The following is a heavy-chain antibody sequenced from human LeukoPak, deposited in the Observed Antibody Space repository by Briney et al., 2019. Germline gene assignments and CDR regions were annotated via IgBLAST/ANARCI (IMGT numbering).Heavy chain of an antibody. V-gene: IGHV3-7*03. CDR1: GFTFSSYW. CDR2: IKQDGSEK. J-gene: IGHJ6*02. D-gene: IGHD3-22*01. Sequence: GGSLRLSYAASGFTFSSYWMSWVRQAPGKGLEWVANIKQDGSEKYYVDSVKGRFTISRDNSKNTLYLQMNSLRAEDTAVYYCAKDLVVDFDYYYYYGMDVWGQGTTVTVSS. CDR3: AKDLVVDFDYYYYYGMDV.